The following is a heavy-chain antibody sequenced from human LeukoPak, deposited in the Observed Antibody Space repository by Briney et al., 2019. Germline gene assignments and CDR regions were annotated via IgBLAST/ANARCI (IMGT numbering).Heavy chain of an antibody. V-gene: IGHV4-59*04. CDR3: ARPNDRGNFDY. CDR2: IYYSGST. J-gene: IGHJ4*02. CDR1: GGSISSYY. D-gene: IGHD3-22*01. Sequence: SETLSLTCTVSGGSISSYYWSWIRQPPGKGLEWIGYIYYSGSTYYNPSLKSRVTISVDTSKNQFSLKLSSVTAADTAVYYCARPNDRGNFDYWGQGTLVTGSS.